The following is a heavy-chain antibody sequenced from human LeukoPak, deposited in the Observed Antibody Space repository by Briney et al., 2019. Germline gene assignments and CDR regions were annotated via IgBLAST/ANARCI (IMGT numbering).Heavy chain of an antibody. D-gene: IGHD1-26*01. CDR1: GGSINSYY. Sequence: SETLSLTCTVSGGSINSYYWSWIRQSPGKGLEWIGYIYYSGSTNYNPSLKSRVTIVVDTSKNQFSLKLRSVTAADTAVYYCAKEDSGNYYDPGAFDIWGQGTMVTVSS. CDR2: IYYSGST. CDR3: AKEDSGNYYDPGAFDI. J-gene: IGHJ3*02. V-gene: IGHV4-59*01.